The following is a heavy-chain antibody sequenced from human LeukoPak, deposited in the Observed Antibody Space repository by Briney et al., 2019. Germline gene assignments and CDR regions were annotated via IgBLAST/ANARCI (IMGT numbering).Heavy chain of an antibody. CDR2: IIPIFGTA. V-gene: IGHV1-69*05. J-gene: IGHJ4*02. D-gene: IGHD3-22*01. Sequence: SVKVSCKASGGTFSSYAISWVRQAPGQGLEWMGRIIPIFGTANYAQKFQGRVTITTDESTSTAYMELSSLRSEDTAVYYCARAYYDSSGYYGFFGYCGQGTVVTVSS. CDR1: GGTFSSYA. CDR3: ARAYYDSSGYYGFFGY.